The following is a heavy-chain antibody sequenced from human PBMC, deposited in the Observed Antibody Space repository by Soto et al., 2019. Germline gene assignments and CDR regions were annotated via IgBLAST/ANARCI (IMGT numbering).Heavy chain of an antibody. CDR1: GYTFTSYY. V-gene: IGHV1-46*03. Sequence: GASVKVSCKASGYTFTSYYMHWVRQAPGQGLEWMGIMNPSNSTTYAQKFQGRVTMTRDTSTSTVYMELSSLRSEDTAVYYCTRVSCTGGSCYSIDSWG. CDR3: TRVSCTGGSCYSIDS. J-gene: IGHJ5*01. CDR2: MNPSNST. D-gene: IGHD2-15*01.